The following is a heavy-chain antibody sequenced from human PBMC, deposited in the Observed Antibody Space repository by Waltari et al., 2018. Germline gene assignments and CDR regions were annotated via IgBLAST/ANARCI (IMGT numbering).Heavy chain of an antibody. V-gene: IGHV1-69*05. Sequence: QVQLVQSGAEVKKPGSSVKVSCKASGGTFSSYAISWVRQAPGQEHEWMGRIINIFGTANYGQKVQGRVTIITDETTCTDYIELRSLRSGDTAVYYCERGGITGTTEAFDIWGQGTRVTVSS. J-gene: IGHJ3*02. CDR2: IINIFGTA. CDR1: GGTFSSYA. D-gene: IGHD1-7*01. CDR3: ERGGITGTTEAFDI.